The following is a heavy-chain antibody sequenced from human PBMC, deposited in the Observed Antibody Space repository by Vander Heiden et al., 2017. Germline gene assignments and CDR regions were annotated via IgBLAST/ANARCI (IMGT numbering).Heavy chain of an antibody. J-gene: IGHJ4*02. V-gene: IGHV3-48*03. CDR1: GFSFSSYE. Sequence: EVQLVESGGGLVQPGGSLRLSCAASGFSFSSYEMIWVRQAPGKGLEWLSYISTTANTIYYADSVKGRFTISRDNAKNSLYLQMSSLRADDTAVYYCARDGFGGLYFDLWGQGTLGTVSS. CDR2: ISTTANTI. D-gene: IGHD3-10*01. CDR3: ARDGFGGLYFDL.